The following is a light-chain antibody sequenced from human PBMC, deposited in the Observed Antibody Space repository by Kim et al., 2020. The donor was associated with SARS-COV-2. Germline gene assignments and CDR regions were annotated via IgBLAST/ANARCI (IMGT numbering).Light chain of an antibody. CDR1: SSDIGNNNY. J-gene: IGLJ1*01. Sequence: QSALTQPASVSGSPGQSVTISCTATSSDIGNNNYVSRYQHHPGKAPILMIYEVSNRPSGTSNRFSGSKSGNTASLTISGLQPDDEADYYCSSYAVTSVVFGTGTKVTVL. CDR2: EVS. V-gene: IGLV2-14*01. CDR3: SSYAVTSVV.